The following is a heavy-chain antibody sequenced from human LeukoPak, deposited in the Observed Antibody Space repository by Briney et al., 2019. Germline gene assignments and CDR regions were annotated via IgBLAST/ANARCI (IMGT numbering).Heavy chain of an antibody. V-gene: IGHV1-2*02. CDR1: GYTFTSYD. Sequence: ASVKVSCKASGYTFTSYDIHWVRQAPGQGLEWMGWLNPNSGGTNYAQKFQGRVTMTRDTSMSTAYMELSRLRSDDTAIYYCTKDASIYTFGTNWFDPWGQGTLVAVSS. D-gene: IGHD2-8*01. J-gene: IGHJ5*02. CDR2: LNPNSGGT. CDR3: TKDASIYTFGTNWFDP.